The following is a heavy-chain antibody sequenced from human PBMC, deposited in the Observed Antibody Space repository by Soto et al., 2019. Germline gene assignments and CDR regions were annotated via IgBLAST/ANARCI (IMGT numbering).Heavy chain of an antibody. CDR2: IWGDGNKK. V-gene: IGHV3-33*01. CDR3: ARAGYVGSSSPGYFDY. Sequence: PGGSLRLSCEVSGFSFRSYGMHWVRQAPDKGLEGVAVIWGDGNKKFYADSVGGRFTISRDNSNNILYLQMNSLRAEDTAVYYCARAGYVGSSSPGYFDYWGQGTLVTVSS. CDR1: GFSFRSYG. D-gene: IGHD1-26*01. J-gene: IGHJ4*02.